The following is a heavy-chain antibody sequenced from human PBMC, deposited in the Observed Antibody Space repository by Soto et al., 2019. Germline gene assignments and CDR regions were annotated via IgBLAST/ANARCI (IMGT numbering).Heavy chain of an antibody. CDR1: GFTFRTYA. CDR2: ITGSAATT. Sequence: EVQLLESGGGLVQPGGSLRLSCAASGFTFRTYAMAWVRQAPEKGLEWVSAITGSAATTHYADSVKGRFTISRDNSKNSVYLQMNSLRVDDTALYYCAKDLHNSGGSNYGMDVWGQVTTVIV. D-gene: IGHD6-19*01. J-gene: IGHJ6*02. V-gene: IGHV3-23*01. CDR3: AKDLHNSGGSNYGMDV.